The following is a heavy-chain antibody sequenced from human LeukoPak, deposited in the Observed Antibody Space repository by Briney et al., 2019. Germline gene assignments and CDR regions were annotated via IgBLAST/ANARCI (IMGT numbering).Heavy chain of an antibody. CDR2: IYTSGTT. J-gene: IGHJ3*02. Sequence: SETLSLTCTVSGGPISSYYWSWIRQPAGKGLEWIGRIYTSGTTNYNPSLKSRVTMSVDTSKKQFSLKLSSVTAADTAIYYCAKALLNDAFDIWGQGTMVTVSS. D-gene: IGHD2-15*01. CDR1: GGPISSYY. CDR3: AKALLNDAFDI. V-gene: IGHV4-4*07.